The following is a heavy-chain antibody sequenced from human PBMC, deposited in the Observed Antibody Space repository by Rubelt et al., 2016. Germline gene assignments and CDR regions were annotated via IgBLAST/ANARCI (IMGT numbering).Heavy chain of an antibody. CDR1: GFTFSDYY. Sequence: VQLLESGGGLAQPGRSLRLSCAASGFTFSDYYMSWIRQAPGKGLEWVSYISSSSSYTNYADSVKGRFTISRDNVKNSLYLQMNSLRAEDTAVEYCARGGGYCSSTSCRNWFDPWGQGTLVTVSS. D-gene: IGHD2-2*01. CDR2: ISSSSSYT. CDR3: ARGGGYCSSTSCRNWFDP. V-gene: IGHV3-11*03. J-gene: IGHJ5*02.